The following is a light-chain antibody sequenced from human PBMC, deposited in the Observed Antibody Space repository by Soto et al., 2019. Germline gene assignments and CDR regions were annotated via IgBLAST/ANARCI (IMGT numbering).Light chain of an antibody. V-gene: IGKV3-20*01. J-gene: IGKJ4*01. CDR3: QQYGSSPLT. CDR1: QSLHNPF. Sequence: EIVLTQSPDTVSLSPGERATLSCRASQSLHNPFLAWYMQRPGQAPRLLIYSSSTRATGVPDRVSGSGSGTDFTLTISRVQPEDVAVYYCQQYGSSPLTFGGGTKVDIK. CDR2: SSS.